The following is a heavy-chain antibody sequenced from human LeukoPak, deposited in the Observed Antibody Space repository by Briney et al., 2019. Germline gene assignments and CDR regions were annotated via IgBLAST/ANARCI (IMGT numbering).Heavy chain of an antibody. CDR3: ARDLPGVVVVPGDY. V-gene: IGHV3-7*01. Sequence: GGSLRLSCAASGFTFSSYWMSWVRQAPGKGLEWVANIKQDGSEKYYVDSVKGRFTISRDNAKNSLYLQMNSLRAEDTAVYYCARDLPGVVVVPGDYWGQGTLVTVSS. J-gene: IGHJ4*02. CDR2: IKQDGSEK. CDR1: GFTFSSYW. D-gene: IGHD2-2*01.